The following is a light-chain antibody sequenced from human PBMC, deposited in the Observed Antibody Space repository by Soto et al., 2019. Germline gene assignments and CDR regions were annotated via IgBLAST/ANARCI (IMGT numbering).Light chain of an antibody. CDR2: GAS. V-gene: IGKV3-15*01. CDR1: QSISSN. Sequence: EIVMTQSPATLSVSPGERATLSCRASQSISSNLAWYQQKPGQAPRLLISGASTRATGVPARFSGSGSGTEFTLTISSLQSEDLAVYYCQQYNSWPLYTFDQGTKLEIK. J-gene: IGKJ2*01. CDR3: QQYNSWPLYT.